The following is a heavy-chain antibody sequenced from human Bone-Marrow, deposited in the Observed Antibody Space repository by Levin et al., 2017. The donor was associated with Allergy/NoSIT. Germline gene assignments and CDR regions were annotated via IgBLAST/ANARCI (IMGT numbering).Heavy chain of an antibody. CDR2: ISWSSGRK. CDR3: AKSRIPVAAGDYGLDV. Sequence: GGSLRLSCAASGFTFDDYAMHWVRQGPGKGLEWVSGISWSSGRKGYADSVKGRFTISRDNAMNSLYLQMDSLTPEDTALYYCAKSRIPVAAGDYGLDVWGQGTTVTVSS. D-gene: IGHD6-19*01. J-gene: IGHJ6*02. V-gene: IGHV3-9*01. CDR1: GFTFDDYA.